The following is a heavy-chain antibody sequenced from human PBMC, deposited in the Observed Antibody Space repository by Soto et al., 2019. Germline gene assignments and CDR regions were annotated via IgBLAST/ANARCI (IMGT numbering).Heavy chain of an antibody. CDR3: ARGQLGGGECCWDFQH. CDR1: GFTFSSYS. J-gene: IGHJ1*01. Sequence: EVQLVESGGGLVKPGGSLRLSCAASGFTFSSYSMNWVRQAPGKGLELVSSISSSSSYIYYAASVKGRFTISRDTAKNSRDLQMNSLRAEDTAVYYCARGQLGGGECCWDFQHWGQGTLVTVSS. CDR2: ISSSSSYI. V-gene: IGHV3-21*01. D-gene: IGHD2-21*01.